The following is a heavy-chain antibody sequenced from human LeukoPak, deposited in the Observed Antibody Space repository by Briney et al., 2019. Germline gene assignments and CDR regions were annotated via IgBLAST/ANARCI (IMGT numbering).Heavy chain of an antibody. D-gene: IGHD3-3*01. CDR3: ARGLEWFDY. J-gene: IGHJ4*02. CDR2: IYYSGNT. CDR1: GGSVSSGGYS. V-gene: IGHV4-61*08. Sequence: TLSLTCAVSGGSVSSGGYSWSWIRQPPGKGLEWIGNIYYSGNTNYNPSLKSRVTISVDTSKNQFSLKLSSVTAADTAVYYCARGLEWFDYWGQGTLVTVSS.